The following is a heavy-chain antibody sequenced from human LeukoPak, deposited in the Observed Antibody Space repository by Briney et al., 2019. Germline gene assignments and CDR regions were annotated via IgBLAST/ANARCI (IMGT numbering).Heavy chain of an antibody. CDR2: ISGSSSTI. Sequence: GGSLRLSCAASGFTFSTSTMNWVRQAPAKGLEWVSYISGSSSTIYYADSVKGRFTISRDNAKNSLYLQMNSLRDEDTAVYYCARGFGEVIWGQGTMVTVSS. CDR1: GFTFSTST. D-gene: IGHD3-10*01. CDR3: ARGFGEVI. J-gene: IGHJ3*02. V-gene: IGHV3-48*02.